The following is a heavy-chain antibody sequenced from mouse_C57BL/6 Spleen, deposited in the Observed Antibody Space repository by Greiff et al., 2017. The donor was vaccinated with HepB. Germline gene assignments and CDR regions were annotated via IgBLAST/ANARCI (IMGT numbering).Heavy chain of an antibody. CDR1: GYTFTSYW. J-gene: IGHJ3*01. CDR3: ARGGLTGTLFAY. D-gene: IGHD4-1*01. CDR2: IDPSDSYT. V-gene: IGHV1-69*01. Sequence: QVQLQQSGAELVMPGASVKLSCKASGYTFTSYWMHWVKQRPGQGLEWIGEIDPSDSYTNYNQKFKGKSTLTVDKSSSTAYMQLSSLTSEDSAVYYCARGGLTGTLFAYWGQGTLVTVSA.